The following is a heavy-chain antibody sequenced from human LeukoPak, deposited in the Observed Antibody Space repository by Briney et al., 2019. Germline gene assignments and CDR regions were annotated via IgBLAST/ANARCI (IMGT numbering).Heavy chain of an antibody. CDR1: GFTFSSYA. CDR3: VKEAWNYPWDY. Sequence: GGSLRLSCSASGFTFSSYAMHWVRQAPGKGLEYVSAISSNGGSTYYADSVKGRFTISRDNSKNTLYLQMSSLRAEDTAAYYCVKEAWNYPWDYWGQGTLVTVSS. CDR2: ISSNGGST. V-gene: IGHV3-64D*06. D-gene: IGHD1-7*01. J-gene: IGHJ4*02.